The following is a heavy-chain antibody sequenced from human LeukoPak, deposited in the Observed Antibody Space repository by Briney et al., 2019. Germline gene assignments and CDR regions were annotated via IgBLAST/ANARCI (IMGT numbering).Heavy chain of an antibody. Sequence: GGSLRLSCAASGFTFSDYNMRWIRQAPGKGLEWVSSISSSSSYIYYADSVKGRFTISRDNAMTSLYLQMNSLRAEDTAVYYCGRGHWGLDYWGQGTLVTVSS. CDR2: ISSSSSYI. V-gene: IGHV3-11*04. CDR3: GRGHWGLDY. J-gene: IGHJ4*02. D-gene: IGHD7-27*01. CDR1: GFTFSDYN.